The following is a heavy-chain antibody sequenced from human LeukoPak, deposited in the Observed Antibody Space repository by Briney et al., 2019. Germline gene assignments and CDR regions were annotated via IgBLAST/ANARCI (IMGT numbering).Heavy chain of an antibody. V-gene: IGHV4-30-2*01. CDR3: ARAIRGAFDI. Sequence: PSETLSLTCAVSGGSISSGGYSWSWIWQPPGKGLEWIGYIYHSGSTYYNPSLKSRVTISVDRSKNQFSLKLSSVTAADTAVYYCARAIRGAFDIWGQGTMVTVSS. D-gene: IGHD3-10*01. CDR2: IYHSGST. J-gene: IGHJ3*02. CDR1: GGSISSGGYS.